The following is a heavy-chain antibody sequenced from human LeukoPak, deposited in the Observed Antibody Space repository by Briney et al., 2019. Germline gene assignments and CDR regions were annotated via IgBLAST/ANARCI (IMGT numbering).Heavy chain of an antibody. V-gene: IGHV4-39*07. CDR2: LSYGGST. CDR1: GGSITSNPYY. J-gene: IGHJ4*02. Sequence: PSETLSLTCTVSGGSITSNPYYWGWIRQPPGKGLEWIGSLSYGGSTFYNSCLKSRVTISVDTPKNQVSLKLRSVTGGDTAVYYCASHSGGYAYWGQGTLVTVSS. D-gene: IGHD5-12*01. CDR3: ASHSGGYAY.